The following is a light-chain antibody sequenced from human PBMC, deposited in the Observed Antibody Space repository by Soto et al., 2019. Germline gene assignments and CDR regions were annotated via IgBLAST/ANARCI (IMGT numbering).Light chain of an antibody. CDR2: AAS. Sequence: DIQMTQSLSSVSASVGDRVTITCRASQGISGWLAWYQQKPGKAPNLLIYAASILQSGVPSRFSGSASGTDFTLTISSLQPEDFATYYCQQANSFPYTFGQGTKLEIK. V-gene: IGKV1-12*01. J-gene: IGKJ2*01. CDR1: QGISGW. CDR3: QQANSFPYT.